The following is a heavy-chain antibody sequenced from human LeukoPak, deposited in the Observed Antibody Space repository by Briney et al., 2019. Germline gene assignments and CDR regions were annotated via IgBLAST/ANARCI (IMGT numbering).Heavy chain of an antibody. V-gene: IGHV3-23*01. CDR3: AKREHVSRVVPASISSCCGMDV. CDR1: GLTFSSYA. J-gene: IGHJ6*02. D-gene: IGHD2-2*01. CDR2: ITDSGDTT. Sequence: GGSLRLSCAASGLTFSSYAMRWVRQAPGKGREWVSSITDSGDTTYYADSVKGRFTISRDNSKNTLYLQMNSLRAEDTAVYYCAKREHVSRVVPASISSCCGMDVWGQGTTVTVSS.